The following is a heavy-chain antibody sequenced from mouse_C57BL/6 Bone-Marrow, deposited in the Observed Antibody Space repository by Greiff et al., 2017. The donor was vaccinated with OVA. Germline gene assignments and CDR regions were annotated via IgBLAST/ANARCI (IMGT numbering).Heavy chain of an antibody. CDR3: KAWFAY. CDR2: IRRKSSNYAT. CDR1: GFTFNTYA. J-gene: IGHJ3*01. V-gene: IGHV10-3*01. Sequence: EVQLQQSGGGLVQPKGSLKLSCAASGFTFNTYAMHWVRQAPGKGLEWVARIRRKSSNYATYYADSVKDRFTISRDDSQSMLYLPMNNLKTEDTAMYYCKAWFAYWGQGTLVTVSA.